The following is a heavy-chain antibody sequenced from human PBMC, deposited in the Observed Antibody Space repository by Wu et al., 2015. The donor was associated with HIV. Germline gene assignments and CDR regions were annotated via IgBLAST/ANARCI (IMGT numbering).Heavy chain of an antibody. CDR3: ARVVNRESYGDYVAGAFDI. V-gene: IGHV1-69*13. D-gene: IGHD4-17*01. CDR2: IIPIFGTA. Sequence: QVQLVQSGAEVKKPGSSVKVSCKASRGTFSSYAISWVRQAPGQGLEWMGRIIPIFGTANYAQKFQGRVTITADESTSTAYMELSSLRSEDTAVYYCARVVNRESYGDYVAGAFDIWGQGTMVTVSS. CDR1: RGTFSSYA. J-gene: IGHJ3*02.